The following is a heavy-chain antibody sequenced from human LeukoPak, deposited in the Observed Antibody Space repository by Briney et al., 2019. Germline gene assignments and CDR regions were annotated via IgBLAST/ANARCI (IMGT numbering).Heavy chain of an antibody. V-gene: IGHV4-30-2*01. CDR1: GGSISNGAYS. CDR2: IYHSGSA. CDR3: ARGEPDTAMVMFTN. J-gene: IGHJ4*02. Sequence: SETLSLTCAVSGGSISNGAYSWNWIRQPPGKGLEWIGYIYHSGSAYYNPSLKSRVTISIDRSKNQFSLKLSSVTAADTAVYYCARGEPDTAMVMFTNWGQGTLVTVSS. D-gene: IGHD5-18*01.